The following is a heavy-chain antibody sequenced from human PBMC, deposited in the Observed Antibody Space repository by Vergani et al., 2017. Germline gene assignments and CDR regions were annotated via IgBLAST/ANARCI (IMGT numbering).Heavy chain of an antibody. Sequence: QVQLVQSGAEVKKPGASVKVSCKASGYTFTGYYMHWVRQAPGQGLEWMGWINPNSGGTNYAQKFQGRVTMTRDTSISTAYMELRRLRSDDTAVYYCAREAGYYYDSSGYFPAEYWGQGTLVTVSS. CDR2: INPNSGGT. D-gene: IGHD3-22*01. V-gene: IGHV1-2*02. J-gene: IGHJ4*02. CDR3: AREAGYYYDSSGYFPAEY. CDR1: GYTFTGYY.